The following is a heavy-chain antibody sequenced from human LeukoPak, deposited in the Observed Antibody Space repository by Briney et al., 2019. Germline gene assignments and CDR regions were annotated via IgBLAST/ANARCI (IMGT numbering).Heavy chain of an antibody. J-gene: IGHJ1*01. V-gene: IGHV3-30-3*01. CDR2: ISYDGSNK. CDR3: ASASCGGDCYTVQH. D-gene: IGHD2-21*02. Sequence: PGGSLRLSCAASGFTFSSYAMHWVRQAPGKGLEWVAVISYDGSNKYYADSVKGRFTISRDNSKNTLYLQMNSLRAEDTAVYYCASASCGGDCYTVQHWGQGTLVTVSS. CDR1: GFTFSSYA.